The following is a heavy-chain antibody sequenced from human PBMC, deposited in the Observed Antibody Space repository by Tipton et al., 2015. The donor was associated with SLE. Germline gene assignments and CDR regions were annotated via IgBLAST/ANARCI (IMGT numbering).Heavy chain of an antibody. V-gene: IGHV3-7*01. Sequence: SLRLSCAASGFTFSDYYMNWLRQAPGKGLEWVANMKQDDDEKYYVDSVKGRFTISRDNAKNSLFLQMNSLRAEDTAVYYCARGNGNGLDTRYNYFDIWGQGTLVSVSS. CDR2: MKQDDDEK. D-gene: IGHD3-9*01. CDR1: GFTFSDYY. J-gene: IGHJ4*02. CDR3: ARGNGNGLDTRYNYFDI.